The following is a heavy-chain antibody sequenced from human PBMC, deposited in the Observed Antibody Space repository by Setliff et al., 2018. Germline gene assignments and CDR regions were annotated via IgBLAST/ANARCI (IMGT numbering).Heavy chain of an antibody. CDR3: SKLVRYCTTTACQGASGAEF. CDR1: GDTFSNYG. Sequence: EASVKVSCKASGDTFSNYGITWVRQAPGQGLEWMGWISAYTGNTKFAQKFQGRVTMTTDTSTSTAYLELRSLTSDDTAVYYCSKLVRYCTTTACQGASGAEFWGQGTLVTVSS. D-gene: IGHD2-8*01. V-gene: IGHV1-18*01. J-gene: IGHJ4*02. CDR2: ISAYTGNT.